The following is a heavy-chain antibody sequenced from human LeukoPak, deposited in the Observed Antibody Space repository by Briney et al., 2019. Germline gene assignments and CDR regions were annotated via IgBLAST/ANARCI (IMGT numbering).Heavy chain of an antibody. Sequence: PGGSLRLSCAASGFTVSSNVMSCVRQAPGKGLEWVSVIYSGGSTYYADSVKGRFTISRHNSRNTLYLQMNSLRAEDTAVYYCARLYGTFLEWSPYFDYWGQGTLVTVSS. V-gene: IGHV3-53*04. CDR2: IYSGGST. J-gene: IGHJ4*02. CDR1: GFTVSSNV. CDR3: ARLYGTFLEWSPYFDY. D-gene: IGHD3-3*02.